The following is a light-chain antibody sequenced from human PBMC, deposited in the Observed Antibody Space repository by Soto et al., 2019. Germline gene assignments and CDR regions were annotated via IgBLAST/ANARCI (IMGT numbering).Light chain of an antibody. CDR2: EVS. V-gene: IGLV2-14*01. J-gene: IGLJ1*01. CDR1: NSDVNY. CDR3: SSPASRTTFV. Sequence: QSVLTQPASVSGAPGQSITISCTGTNSDVNYVSWHQQHPGKAPKLMIYEVSNRPSGVSNRFSGSKSGNTASLNISGLQSEDEADYYCSSPASRTTFVFGTGTKLTVL.